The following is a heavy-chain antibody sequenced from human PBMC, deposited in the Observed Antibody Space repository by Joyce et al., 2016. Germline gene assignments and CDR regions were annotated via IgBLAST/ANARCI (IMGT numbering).Heavy chain of an antibody. D-gene: IGHD4-17*01. J-gene: IGHJ4*02. CDR1: GGTFNNYL. V-gene: IGHV1-69*01. CDR2: IIPVFRRT. Sequence: QVQLSQSEAEMKRPGSSVRISCKATGGTFNNYLIIWIRQAPGQGLEWMGGIIPVFRRTTYAQKFQGRVSITADDSTNTGYLEITGLTSDDTAVYYCAREPYGDFPLGVWGRGTQVTVSS. CDR3: AREPYGDFPLGV.